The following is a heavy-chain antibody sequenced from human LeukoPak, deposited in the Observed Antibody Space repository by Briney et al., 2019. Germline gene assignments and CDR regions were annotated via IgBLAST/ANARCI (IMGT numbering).Heavy chain of an antibody. V-gene: IGHV1-2*02. Sequence: ASVKVSFKTSGYTFTAFFMHWVRQAPGQGLEWMGWIKPDSGGTNYAQKFQGRVAMTRDTSISTAYMELSSLSTDDTAVYYCASVTYSDYNDFDYWGQGTLVTVSS. D-gene: IGHD5-12*01. CDR2: IKPDSGGT. CDR3: ASVTYSDYNDFDY. CDR1: GYTFTAFF. J-gene: IGHJ4*02.